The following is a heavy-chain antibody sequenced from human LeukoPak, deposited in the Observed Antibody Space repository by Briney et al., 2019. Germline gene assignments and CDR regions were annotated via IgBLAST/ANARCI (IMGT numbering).Heavy chain of an antibody. D-gene: IGHD3-22*01. CDR2: IYQSGSA. J-gene: IGHJ3*02. Sequence: SETPSLTCSVSGGSISTYYWSWIRQPLGRGLEWIGYIYQSGSASYNPSLQSRVTISIDKSKNQFSLNLNSVTAADTAVYYCARNSYYDNSGEGAFDIWGQGTMVTVSS. CDR1: GGSISTYY. CDR3: ARNSYYDNSGEGAFDI. V-gene: IGHV4-59*12.